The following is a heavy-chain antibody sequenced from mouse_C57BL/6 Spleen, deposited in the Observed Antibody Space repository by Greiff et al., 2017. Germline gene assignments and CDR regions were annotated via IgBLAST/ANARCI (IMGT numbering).Heavy chain of an antibody. CDR1: GYAFSSSW. CDR2: IYPGDGDT. J-gene: IGHJ2*01. V-gene: IGHV1-82*01. Sequence: QVQLQQSGPELVKPGASVKISCKASGYAFSSSWMNWVKQRPGKGLEWIGRIYPGDGDTNYNGKFKGKATVTADKSSSTAYMQLSSLTSEDSAVYFCAREENLYFDYWGQGTTLTVSS. CDR3: AREENLYFDY.